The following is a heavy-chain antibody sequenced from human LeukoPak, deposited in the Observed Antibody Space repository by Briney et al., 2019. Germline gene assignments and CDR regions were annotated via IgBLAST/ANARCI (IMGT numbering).Heavy chain of an antibody. V-gene: IGHV4-59*01. D-gene: IGHD6-19*01. CDR1: GGSISSYY. J-gene: IGHJ4*02. CDR3: ARDFSYSSGWYDY. Sequence: SETLSLTCTVFGGSISSYYWSWIRQPPGKGLEWIGYIYYSGSTNYNPSLKSRVTISVDTSKNQFSLKLSSVTAADTAVYYCARDFSYSSGWYDYWGQGTLVTVSS. CDR2: IYYSGST.